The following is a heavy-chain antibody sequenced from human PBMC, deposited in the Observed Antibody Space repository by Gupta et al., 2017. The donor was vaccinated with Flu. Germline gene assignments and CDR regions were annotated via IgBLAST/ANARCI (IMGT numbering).Heavy chain of an antibody. V-gene: IGHV3-7*01. J-gene: IGHJ5*01. D-gene: IGHD4-17*01. Sequence: EVQLVESGGGLVQPGGSLRLSCGASGFTLSDYWMSWVRQAPGKGPELVANINRDGSVINYMDFVRGRFTISRDNDKNAVYFQMNSLRVDDTAVYYCARDVGSGDYDSWGQGTLVTVSS. CDR2: INRDGSVI. CDR3: ARDVGSGDYDS. CDR1: GFTLSDYW.